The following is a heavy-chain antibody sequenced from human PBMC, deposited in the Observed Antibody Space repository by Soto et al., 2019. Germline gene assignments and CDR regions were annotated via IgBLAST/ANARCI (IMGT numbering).Heavy chain of an antibody. D-gene: IGHD3-9*01. V-gene: IGHV3-23*01. CDR3: AKTPYVILTGYPIDALDI. CDR1: GFTFSSYA. J-gene: IGHJ3*02. Sequence: GGSLRLSCAASGFTFSSYAMSWVRQAPGKGLEWVSAISGSGGSTYYADSVKGRFTISRDNSKNTLYLQMNSLRAEDTAVYYCAKTPYVILTGYPIDALDIWGQGTIVTVSS. CDR2: ISGSGGST.